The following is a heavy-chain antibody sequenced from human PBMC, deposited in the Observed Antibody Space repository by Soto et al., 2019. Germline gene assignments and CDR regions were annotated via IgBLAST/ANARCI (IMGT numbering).Heavy chain of an antibody. D-gene: IGHD3-3*01. CDR3: TRQTHYDFWSGYYT. Sequence: SGGSLGLSCAASGFTFSGSAMHWVRQASGKGLEWVGRIRSKANSYATAYAASVKGRSTISRDDSKNTAYLQMNSLKTEDTAVYYCTRQTHYDFWSGYYTWGQGTLVTVSS. CDR2: IRSKANSYAT. V-gene: IGHV3-73*01. J-gene: IGHJ5*02. CDR1: GFTFSGSA.